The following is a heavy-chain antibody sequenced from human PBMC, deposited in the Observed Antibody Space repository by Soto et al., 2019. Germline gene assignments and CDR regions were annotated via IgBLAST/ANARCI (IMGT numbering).Heavy chain of an antibody. D-gene: IGHD3-9*01. CDR3: AREHDTLTGYAFDY. CDR2: IIPILGIE. V-gene: IGHV1-69*04. J-gene: IGHJ4*02. CDR1: GGTFSSYT. Sequence: SVKVSCQASGGTFSSYTISWVRQAPGQGLEWMGRIIPILGIEKYAQKFQGRVKITADKSASTAYMELSSLRSEDTAVYYCAREHDTLTGYAFDYWGQGTLVTVSS.